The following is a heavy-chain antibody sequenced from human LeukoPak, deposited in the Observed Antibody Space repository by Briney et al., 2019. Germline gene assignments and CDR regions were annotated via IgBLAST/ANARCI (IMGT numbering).Heavy chain of an antibody. V-gene: IGHV4-30-4*01. CDR1: GGSISSNDYY. D-gene: IGHD5-24*01. J-gene: IGHJ2*01. CDR2: IYYSGST. CDR3: ARWLQFYWYFDL. Sequence: SETLSLTCTVSGGSISSNDYYWSWIRQPPGKGLEWIGYIYYSGSTYYNPSLKSRVTISVDTSKNQFSLKLSSVTAADTAVYYCARWLQFYWYFDLWGRGTLVTVSS.